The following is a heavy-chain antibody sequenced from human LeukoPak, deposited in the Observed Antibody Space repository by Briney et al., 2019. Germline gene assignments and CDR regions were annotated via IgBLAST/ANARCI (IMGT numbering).Heavy chain of an antibody. J-gene: IGHJ4*02. CDR2: INHSGST. CDR1: GGSFSGYY. D-gene: IGHD2-8*01. Sequence: SETLSLTCAVYGGSFSGYYWSWIRQPPGKGLEWIGEINHSGSTIYNPSLKSRVTISVDTSKNLFYLNLKSVTPADTAVYYCARGGSSCTNGVCYTVEGVFYPRYFDYWGQGTLATVSS. CDR3: ARGGSSCTNGVCYTVEGVFYPRYFDY. V-gene: IGHV4-34*01.